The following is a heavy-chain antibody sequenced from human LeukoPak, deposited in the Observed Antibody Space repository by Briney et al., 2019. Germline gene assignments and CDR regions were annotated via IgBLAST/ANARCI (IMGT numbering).Heavy chain of an antibody. CDR2: MNPNSGNT. CDR1: GYTFTSYD. V-gene: IGHV1-8*03. Sequence: ASVKVSCKASGYTFTSYDINWVRQATGQGLEWMGWMNPNSGNTGYAQKFQGRVTITRNTSISTAYMELSSLRSEDTAVYYCARPHYYGSGSPFDYWGQGTLVTVSS. CDR3: ARPHYYGSGSPFDY. J-gene: IGHJ4*02. D-gene: IGHD3-10*01.